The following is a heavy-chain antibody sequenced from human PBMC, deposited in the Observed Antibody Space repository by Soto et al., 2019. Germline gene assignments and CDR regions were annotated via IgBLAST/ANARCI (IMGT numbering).Heavy chain of an antibody. Sequence: VSLKVSWKTSGYTLTRYGISWVLKATGQGLEWMGWISAYNGNTNYAQKLQGRVTMTTDTSTSTAYMELRSLRSDDTAVYYCARDGIAVAGITTFDIWGQGTMVTVSS. CDR1: GYTLTRYG. CDR2: ISAYNGNT. J-gene: IGHJ3*02. D-gene: IGHD6-19*01. CDR3: ARDGIAVAGITTFDI. V-gene: IGHV1-18*01.